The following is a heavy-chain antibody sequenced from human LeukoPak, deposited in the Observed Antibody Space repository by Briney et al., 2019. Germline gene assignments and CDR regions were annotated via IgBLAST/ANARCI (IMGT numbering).Heavy chain of an antibody. CDR2: ISGSGGST. V-gene: IGHV3-23*01. CDR3: ARDPPFWADENNNEVFGAFDI. D-gene: IGHD3-3*01. Sequence: PGGSLRLSCAASGFTFSSYAMSWVRQAPGKGLEWVSAISGSGGSTYYADSVKGRFTISRDNAKNSLYLQMNSLRAEDTAVYYCARDPPFWADENNNEVFGAFDIWGQGTMVTVSS. J-gene: IGHJ3*02. CDR1: GFTFSSYA.